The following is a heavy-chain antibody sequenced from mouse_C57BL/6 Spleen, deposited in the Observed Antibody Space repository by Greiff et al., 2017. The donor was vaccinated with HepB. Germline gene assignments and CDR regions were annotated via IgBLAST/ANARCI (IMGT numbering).Heavy chain of an antibody. D-gene: IGHD1-1*01. CDR3: AREEFITTVVDY. CDR1: GYAFSSYW. CDR2: IYPGDGDT. V-gene: IGHV1-80*01. J-gene: IGHJ2*01. Sequence: QVHVQQSGAELVKPGASVKISCKASGYAFSSYWMNWVKQRPGKGLEWIGQIYPGDGDTNYNGKFKGKATLTADKSSSTAYMQLSSLTSEDSAVYFCAREEFITTVVDYWGQGTTLTVSS.